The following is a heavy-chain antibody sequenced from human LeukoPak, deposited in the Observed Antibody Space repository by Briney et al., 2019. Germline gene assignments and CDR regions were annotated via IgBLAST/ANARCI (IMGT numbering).Heavy chain of an antibody. V-gene: IGHV1-69*04. Sequence: SVKVSCKASGYTFTGYYMHWVRQAPGQGLEWMGRIIPIHDITDYAHKFQGKVTITADKSTATASMELSGLRPEDTAVYYCARERGFCSGGTCYRAFNSWGQGTLVTVSS. J-gene: IGHJ5*01. CDR2: IIPIHDIT. D-gene: IGHD2-15*01. CDR3: ARERGFCSGGTCYRAFNS. CDR1: GYTFTGYY.